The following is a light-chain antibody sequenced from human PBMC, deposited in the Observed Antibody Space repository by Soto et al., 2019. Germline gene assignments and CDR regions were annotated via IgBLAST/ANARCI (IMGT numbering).Light chain of an antibody. J-gene: IGKJ1*01. V-gene: IGKV3-20*01. Sequence: GERATLSCRASQSVSSSYLAWYQQKPGQAPRPLIYGASSRAIGIPDRFSGSGSGTDFTLTISRLGPEDFAVYYCQQYGSSPWTFGQGTKVDIK. CDR3: QQYGSSPWT. CDR2: GAS. CDR1: QSVSSSY.